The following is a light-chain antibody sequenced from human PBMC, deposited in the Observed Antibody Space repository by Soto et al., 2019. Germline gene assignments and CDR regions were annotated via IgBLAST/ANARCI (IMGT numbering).Light chain of an antibody. J-gene: IGKJ4*01. V-gene: IGKV3-20*01. CDR1: QSVRSSH. CDR3: QQYSSSLLT. CDR2: GAS. Sequence: EIVLTQSPGTLCLSPWERATLSCRTSQSVRSSHLAWYQQKPGQAPRLLIYGASSRATGIPDRFSGSGSGTDFTLTISRLEPEDFAVYHCQQYSSSLLTFGGGTKVDI.